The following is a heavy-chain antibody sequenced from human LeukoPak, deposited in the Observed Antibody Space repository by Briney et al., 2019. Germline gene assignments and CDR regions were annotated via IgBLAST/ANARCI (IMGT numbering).Heavy chain of an antibody. CDR1: GGSFSGYY. D-gene: IGHD1-7*01. CDR3: ARGNSGVY. J-gene: IGHJ4*02. Sequence: SETLSLTCAVYGGSFSGYYWSWIRQPPGKGLEWIGEINHSGSTNYNPSLKSRVTISVDTSKNQFSLKLSSVTAADTAVYYCARGNSGVYWGRGTLVTVSS. V-gene: IGHV4-34*01. CDR2: INHSGST.